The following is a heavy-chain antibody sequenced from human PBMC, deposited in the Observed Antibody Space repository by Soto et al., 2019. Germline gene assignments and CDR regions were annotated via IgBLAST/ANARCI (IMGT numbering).Heavy chain of an antibody. V-gene: IGHV4-39*01. J-gene: IGHJ5*02. Sequence: SGTLSLTCTVSGGSITSSSYYWGWIRQPPGKGLEWIGSIYYSGSTYYNPSLKSRVTISVDTSKNQFSLKLSSVTAADTAVYYCATQEVGGTYVYTFDPWGQGTLVTVSS. D-gene: IGHD1-26*01. CDR2: IYYSGST. CDR3: ATQEVGGTYVYTFDP. CDR1: GGSITSSSYY.